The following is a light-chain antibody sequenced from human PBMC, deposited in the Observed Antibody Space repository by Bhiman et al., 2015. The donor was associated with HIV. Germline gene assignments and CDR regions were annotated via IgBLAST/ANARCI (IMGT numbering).Light chain of an antibody. V-gene: IGLV6-57*01. CDR3: QSYDSNSKGV. CDR1: SGAIGSNY. CDR2: RND. J-gene: IGLJ3*02. Sequence: NFMLTHALSLSESPGKTVTIYCARDSGAIGSNYVQWYQQRPGHSPTLLIYRNDQRPSGVPDRFSGSIDSSSNSASLTISGLKTEDEADYYCQSYDSNSKGVFGGGTKLTVL.